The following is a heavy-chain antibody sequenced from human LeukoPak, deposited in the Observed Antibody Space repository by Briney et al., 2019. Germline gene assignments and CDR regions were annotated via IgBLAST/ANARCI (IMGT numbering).Heavy chain of an antibody. D-gene: IGHD5-12*01. CDR1: GFTFSSYW. CDR3: ARDGGYDDAFDI. CDR2: INSDGSST. Sequence: GGSLRLSCAVSGFTFSSYWMHWVRQAPGKGLVWVSRINSDGSSTSYADSVKGRFTISRDNAKNTLYLQMNSLRAEDTAVYYCARDGGYDDAFDIWGQGTMVTVSS. J-gene: IGHJ3*02. V-gene: IGHV3-74*01.